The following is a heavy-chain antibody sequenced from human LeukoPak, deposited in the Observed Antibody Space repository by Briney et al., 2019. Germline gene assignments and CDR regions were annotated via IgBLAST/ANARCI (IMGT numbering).Heavy chain of an antibody. J-gene: IGHJ6*02. CDR3: ARDWRNLGMDV. CDR2: IDGPGTYT. V-gene: IGHV3-74*01. CDR1: GFDLSRLW. Sequence: GGSQRLSCAASGFDLSRLWVYWVRRTPGQGLVWVSRIDGPGTYTSHADFVKGRFTVSRDNAKNTVSLQMTSLRAEDTGVYYCARDWRNLGMDVWGQGTTVTVSS. D-gene: IGHD1-14*01.